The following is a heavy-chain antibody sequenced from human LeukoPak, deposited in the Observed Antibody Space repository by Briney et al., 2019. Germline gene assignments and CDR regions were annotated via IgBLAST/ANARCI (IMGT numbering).Heavy chain of an antibody. J-gene: IGHJ6*02. D-gene: IGHD4-23*01. CDR2: INHSGGT. V-gene: IGHV4-34*01. CDR1: GGSFSGYY. Sequence: SETLSLTCAVYGGSFSGYYWSWIRQPPGKGLEWIGEINHSGGTNYNPSLKSRVTISVDTSKNQFSLKLSSVTAADTAVYYCARDRVVTYGMDVWGQGTTVTVSS. CDR3: ARDRVVTYGMDV.